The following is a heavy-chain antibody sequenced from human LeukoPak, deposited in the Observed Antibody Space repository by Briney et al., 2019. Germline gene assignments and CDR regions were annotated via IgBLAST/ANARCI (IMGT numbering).Heavy chain of an antibody. CDR1: GFTFSSYG. Sequence: PGGSLRLSCAASGFTFSSYGMSWVRQAPGKGLEWVSAISGGGGSTYYADSVKGRFTISRDNSKNTLYLQMNSLRAEDTAVYYCARIDGNYDFWSGYLSHYYYYMDVWGKGTTVTVSS. CDR3: ARIDGNYDFWSGYLSHYYYYMDV. J-gene: IGHJ6*03. D-gene: IGHD3-3*01. V-gene: IGHV3-23*01. CDR2: ISGGGGST.